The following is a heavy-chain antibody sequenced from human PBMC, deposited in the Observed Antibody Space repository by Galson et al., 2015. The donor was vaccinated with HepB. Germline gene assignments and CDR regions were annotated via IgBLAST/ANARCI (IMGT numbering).Heavy chain of an antibody. CDR3: GSSTGTPSWAGYYYYGVDV. D-gene: IGHD1-1*01. CDR1: GESFSDYY. V-gene: IGHV4-34*01. CDR2: INHSGST. Sequence: TLSLTCAVYGESFSDYYWSWIRQPPGKGLEWIGEINHSGSTNYYPSLKSRVTISIDTSKNQFSLKLSSVTAADTAVYYCGSSTGTPSWAGYYYYGVDVWGQGTTVTVSS. J-gene: IGHJ6*02.